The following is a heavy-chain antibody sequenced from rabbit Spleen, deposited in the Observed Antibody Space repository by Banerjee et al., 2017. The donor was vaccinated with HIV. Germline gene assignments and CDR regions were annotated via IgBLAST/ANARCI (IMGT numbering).Heavy chain of an antibody. D-gene: IGHD8-1*01. CDR3: ARDGAGGSYFAL. V-gene: IGHV1S47*01. CDR1: GSPLTDWYV. J-gene: IGHJ6*01. Sequence: QEQLVESGGGLVQPEGSLTLTCKASGSPLTDWYVMRWIRQAPGKGLEWIGYIDPVFGITYYANWVNGRFSISRENAQNTVLLQMTSLTAADTATYFCARDGAGGSYFALWGPGTLVTVS. CDR2: IDPVFGIT.